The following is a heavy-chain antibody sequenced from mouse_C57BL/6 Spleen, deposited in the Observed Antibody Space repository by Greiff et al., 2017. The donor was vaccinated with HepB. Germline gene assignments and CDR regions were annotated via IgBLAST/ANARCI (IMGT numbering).Heavy chain of an antibody. D-gene: IGHD1-1*01. CDR3: ARFPPITTVVANDAMDY. Sequence: QVQLQQPGAELMKPGASVKLSCKATGYTFTGYWIEWVKQRPGHGLEWIGEILPGSGSTNYNEKFKGKATFTADTSSNTAYMQLSSLTTEDSAIYYCARFPPITTVVANDAMDYWGQGTSVTVSS. J-gene: IGHJ4*01. CDR2: ILPGSGST. V-gene: IGHV1-9*01. CDR1: GYTFTGYW.